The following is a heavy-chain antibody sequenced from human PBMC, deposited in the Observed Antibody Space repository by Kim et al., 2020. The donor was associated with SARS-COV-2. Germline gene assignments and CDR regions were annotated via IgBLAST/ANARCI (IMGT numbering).Heavy chain of an antibody. Sequence: YSPSFQGQVTISADKSISTAYLQWSSLKASDTAMYYCARLRSDGRYYFDYWGQGTLVTVSS. CDR3: ARLRSDGRYYFDY. V-gene: IGHV5-51*01. J-gene: IGHJ4*02.